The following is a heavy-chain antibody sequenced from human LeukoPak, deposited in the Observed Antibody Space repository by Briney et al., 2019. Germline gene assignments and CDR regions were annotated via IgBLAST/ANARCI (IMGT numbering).Heavy chain of an antibody. D-gene: IGHD6-19*01. Sequence: SETLSLTCAVYGGSFSGYYWSWIRQPPGKGLEWIGEINHSGSTNYSPSLKSRVTISVDTSKNQFSLKLSSVAAADTAVYYCASPPYSSGWYGWGQGTLVTVSS. CDR3: ASPPYSSGWYG. V-gene: IGHV4-34*01. CDR1: GGSFSGYY. CDR2: INHSGST. J-gene: IGHJ4*02.